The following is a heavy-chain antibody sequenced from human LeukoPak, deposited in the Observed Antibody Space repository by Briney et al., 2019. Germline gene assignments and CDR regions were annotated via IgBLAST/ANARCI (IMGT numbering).Heavy chain of an antibody. D-gene: IGHD2-15*01. CDR3: ATSCSGGSCYLFDY. CDR2: FDPEDGET. V-gene: IGHV1-24*01. CDR1: GYTLNKLS. Sequence: GASVKVSCKVSGYTLNKLSMHWVRQAPGKGLEWMGGFDPEDGETIYAQKFQGRVTMTEDTSTDTAYMELSSLRSEDTAVYYCATSCSGGSCYLFDYWGQGTLVTVSS. J-gene: IGHJ4*02.